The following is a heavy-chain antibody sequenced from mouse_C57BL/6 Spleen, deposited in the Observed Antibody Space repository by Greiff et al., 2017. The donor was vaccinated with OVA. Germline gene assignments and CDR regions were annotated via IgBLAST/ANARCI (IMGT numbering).Heavy chain of an antibody. V-gene: IGHV2-3*01. CDR2: IWGDGST. CDR1: GFSLTSYG. J-gene: IGHJ1*03. Sequence: VKLVESGPGLVAPSQCLSISCTVSGFSLTSYGVSWVRQPPGQGLEWLGVIWGDGSTNYHPALIARLSISKDNSKSQVILKLNSLQADDTATYDGANYDYAVYFEVWGTGTTVTVSS. CDR3: ANYDYAVYFEV. D-gene: IGHD2-4*01.